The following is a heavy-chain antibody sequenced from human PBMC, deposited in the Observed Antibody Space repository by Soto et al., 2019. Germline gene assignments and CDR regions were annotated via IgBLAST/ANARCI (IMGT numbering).Heavy chain of an antibody. CDR2: ISAYNGNT. J-gene: IGHJ4*02. D-gene: IGHD3-22*01. Sequence: ASVKVSCKASGYTFTSYGISWVRQAPGQGLEWMGWISAYNGNTNYAQKLQGRVNMTTDTSTGTAYMELRSLRSDDTAVYYCARNWLQLWLGTDYYDSSGYYCYFDYWGQGTLVTVSS. V-gene: IGHV1-18*01. CDR1: GYTFTSYG. CDR3: ARNWLQLWLGTDYYDSSGYYCYFDY.